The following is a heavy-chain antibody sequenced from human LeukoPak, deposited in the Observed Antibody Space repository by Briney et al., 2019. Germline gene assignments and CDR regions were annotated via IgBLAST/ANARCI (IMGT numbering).Heavy chain of an antibody. CDR3: ARSYDILTGNYHNWFDP. CDR1: GGSISSSNYY. D-gene: IGHD3-9*01. V-gene: IGHV4-39*07. CDR2: FYYSGTS. J-gene: IGHJ5*02. Sequence: PSETLSLTCTVSGGSISSSNYYWGWIRQPPGKGLEWVGSFYYSGTSYYNPSLKSQVTMSADTSKNQLSLELRSVTAADTAVYYCARSYDILTGNYHNWFDPWGQGTLVTVSS.